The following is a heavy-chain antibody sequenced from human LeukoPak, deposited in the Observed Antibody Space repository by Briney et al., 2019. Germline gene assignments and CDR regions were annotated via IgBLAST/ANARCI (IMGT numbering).Heavy chain of an antibody. V-gene: IGHV3-74*01. J-gene: IGHJ4*02. CDR2: INSDGSST. D-gene: IGHD1-26*01. CDR1: GFTFSPYW. Sequence: GGSLRLSCAASGFTFSPYWVHWVRQAPGKGLVWVSRINSDGSSTSYADSVKGRFTISRDNAKNTLYLQMNSLRAEDTGVYYCAGDRNTGSSYENLFEYWGQGTLVTVSS. CDR3: AGDRNTGSSYENLFEY.